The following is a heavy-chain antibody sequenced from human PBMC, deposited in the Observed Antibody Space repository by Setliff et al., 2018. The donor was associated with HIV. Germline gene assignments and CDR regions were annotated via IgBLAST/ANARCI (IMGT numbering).Heavy chain of an antibody. V-gene: IGHV4-61*09. D-gene: IGHD5-12*01. CDR3: ARHLYGGYTGGFDY. Sequence: SETLSLTCTVSGGSISSGSNYWSWIRQPAGKGLEWIGHIYTSGSTNYNPSLKSRVTISVDTSKNQFYLKLSSVTAADTAVYYCARHLYGGYTGGFDYWGQGTLVTVSS. J-gene: IGHJ4*02. CDR1: GGSISSGSNY. CDR2: IYTSGST.